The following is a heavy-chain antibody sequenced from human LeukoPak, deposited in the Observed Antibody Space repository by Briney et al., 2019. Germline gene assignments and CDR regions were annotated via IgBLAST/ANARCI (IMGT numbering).Heavy chain of an antibody. V-gene: IGHV4-38-2*02. CDR3: ARDLYCSGGSCYRWFDP. J-gene: IGHJ5*02. Sequence: SETLSLTCTVSGYSISSGYYWGWILPPPGKGLEWIGSIYHSGSTYYNPSLKSRVTISVDTSKNQFSLKLSSVTAADTAVYYCARDLYCSGGSCYRWFDPWGQGTLVTVSS. D-gene: IGHD2-15*01. CDR1: GYSISSGYY. CDR2: IYHSGST.